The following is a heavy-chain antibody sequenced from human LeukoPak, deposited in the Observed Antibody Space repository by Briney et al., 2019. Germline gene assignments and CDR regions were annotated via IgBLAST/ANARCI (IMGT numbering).Heavy chain of an antibody. V-gene: IGHV1-69*04. J-gene: IGHJ4*02. CDR1: GGTLSSYA. CDR3: ARGIVGAYAFDY. CDR2: IIPILGIA. D-gene: IGHD1-26*01. Sequence: SVKVSCKASGGTLSSYAISWVRQAPGQGLEWMGRIIPILGIANYAQKFQGRVTITADKSTSTAYMELSSLRSEDTAVYYCARGIVGAYAFDYWGQGTLVTVSS.